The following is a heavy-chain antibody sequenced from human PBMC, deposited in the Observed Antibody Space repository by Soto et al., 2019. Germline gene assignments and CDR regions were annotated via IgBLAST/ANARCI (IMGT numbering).Heavy chain of an antibody. CDR3: MGSSGPDDAFDI. Sequence: PGGSLRLSCAASGFTFDDYAMHWVRQAPGKGLEWVSGISWNSGSIGYADSVKGRFTISRDNAKNSLYLQMNSLRAEDTALYYCMGSSGPDDAFDIWGQGTMVTVSS. V-gene: IGHV3-9*01. J-gene: IGHJ3*02. D-gene: IGHD2-15*01. CDR2: ISWNSGSI. CDR1: GFTFDDYA.